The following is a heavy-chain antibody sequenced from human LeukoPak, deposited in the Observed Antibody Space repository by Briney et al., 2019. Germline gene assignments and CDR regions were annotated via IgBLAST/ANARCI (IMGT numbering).Heavy chain of an antibody. V-gene: IGHV3-48*01. D-gene: IGHD6-19*01. CDR2: ISSSSSTI. CDR1: GFTFSSYS. CDR3: AKGSSGYKLETGWFDP. J-gene: IGHJ5*02. Sequence: PGGSLRLSCAASGFTFSSYSMNWVRQAPGKGLEWVSYISSSSSTIYYADSVKGRFTISRDNAKNSLYLQMNSLRAEDTAVYYCAKGSSGYKLETGWFDPWGQGTLVTVSS.